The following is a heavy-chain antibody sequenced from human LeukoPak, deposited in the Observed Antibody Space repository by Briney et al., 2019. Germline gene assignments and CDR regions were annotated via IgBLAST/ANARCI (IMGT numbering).Heavy chain of an antibody. CDR3: ARDNSVGDIAWWFDP. D-gene: IGHD3-16*02. CDR2: ISGSGDNT. CDR1: GFTFSSHG. V-gene: IGHV3-23*01. J-gene: IGHJ5*02. Sequence: GGSLRLSCAASGFTFSSHGMSWVRQAPGKGLEWVSTISGSGDNTYYADSVKGRFTISRDNSKNTLYLQMNSLRAEDTAVYYCARDNSVGDIAWWFDPWGQGTLVTVSS.